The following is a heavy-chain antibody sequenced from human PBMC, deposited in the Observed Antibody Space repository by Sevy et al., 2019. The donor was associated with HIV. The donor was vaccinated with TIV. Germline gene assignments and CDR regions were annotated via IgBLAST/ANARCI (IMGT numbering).Heavy chain of an antibody. V-gene: IGHV3-30*12. J-gene: IGHJ4*02. CDR3: ARESGSDWYRDS. Sequence: GGSLRLSCTVSGFIFNNKGMHWVRQAPGRGLEWVAAIFSDGTTKYYGDSVKGRFTISRDNSKNALFLQMNSLRVDDTALYDCARESGSDWYRDSWGQGTLVTVSS. D-gene: IGHD6-19*01. CDR1: GFIFNNKG. CDR2: IFSDGTTK.